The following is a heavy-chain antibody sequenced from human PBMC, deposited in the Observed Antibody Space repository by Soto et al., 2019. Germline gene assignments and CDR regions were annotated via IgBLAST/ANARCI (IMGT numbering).Heavy chain of an antibody. CDR3: ARGGSLRPIDY. Sequence: GGSLRLSCAASGFTFSDYYMSWIRQAPGKGLEWVSYISSSSSYTNYADSVKGRFTISRDNAKNSLYLQMNSLRAEDTAVYYCARGGSLRPIDYWGQGTLVTVSS. V-gene: IGHV3-11*06. CDR1: GFTFSDYY. J-gene: IGHJ4*02. D-gene: IGHD3-16*01. CDR2: ISSSSSYT.